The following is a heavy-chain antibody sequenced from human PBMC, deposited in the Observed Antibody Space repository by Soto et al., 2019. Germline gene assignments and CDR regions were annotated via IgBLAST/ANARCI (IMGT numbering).Heavy chain of an antibody. Sequence: EVQLLESGGGLVQPGGSLRLSCAASGFTFSNYATSWVRQAPGKGLEWVSSIGAGGATTYYADSVKGRFTISRDNSRNTLYLQMNNLRAEDTAVYYCAKTAGRLIIVTQCFFVYWGQGTLVTVSS. CDR3: AKTAGRLIIVTQCFFVY. D-gene: IGHD4-4*01. CDR2: IGAGGATT. V-gene: IGHV3-23*01. J-gene: IGHJ4*02. CDR1: GFTFSNYA.